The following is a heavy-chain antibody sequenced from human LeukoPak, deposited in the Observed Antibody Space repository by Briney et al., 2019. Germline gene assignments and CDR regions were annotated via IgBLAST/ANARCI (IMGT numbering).Heavy chain of an antibody. CDR1: GGSISSYY. Sequence: SETLSLTCTVSGGSISSYYWSWIRQPPGKGLEWIGYIHYSGSTNYNPSLKSRVTISVDTSKNQFSLKLSSVTAADTAVYYCARTGISDYYDSSGYYFPYFDYWGQGTLVTVSS. D-gene: IGHD3-22*01. CDR2: IHYSGST. J-gene: IGHJ4*02. V-gene: IGHV4-59*08. CDR3: ARTGISDYYDSSGYYFPYFDY.